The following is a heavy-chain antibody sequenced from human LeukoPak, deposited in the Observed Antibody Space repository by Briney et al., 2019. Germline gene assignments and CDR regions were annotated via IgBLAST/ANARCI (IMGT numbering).Heavy chain of an antibody. CDR3: AASPDYYDSSGYSYYFDY. CDR2: IVVGSGNT. Sequence: SVKVSCKASGFTFTSSAVQWVRQARGQRLEWIGWIVVGSGNTSYAQKFQERVTITRDMSTSTAYMELSSLRSEDTAVYYCAASPDYYDSSGYSYYFDYWGQGTLATVSS. D-gene: IGHD3-22*01. V-gene: IGHV1-58*01. CDR1: GFTFTSSA. J-gene: IGHJ4*02.